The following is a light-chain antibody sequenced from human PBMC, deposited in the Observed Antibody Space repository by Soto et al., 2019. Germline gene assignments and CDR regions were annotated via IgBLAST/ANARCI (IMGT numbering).Light chain of an antibody. V-gene: IGKV3-11*01. J-gene: IGKJ4*02. CDR1: QSVSSY. CDR2: DAS. Sequence: EIVLTQSPATLSLSPGEIATLSCSTSQSVSSYLAWYQQKPGQAPRLLIYDASNRATCIPDRFSGRGSGTDFTLTISRLEPEDFAVYYLQQRSNWPPLTLGVGTKVEIK. CDR3: QQRSNWPPLT.